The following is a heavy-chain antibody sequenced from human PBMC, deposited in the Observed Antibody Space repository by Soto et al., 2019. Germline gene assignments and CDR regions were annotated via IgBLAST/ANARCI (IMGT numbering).Heavy chain of an antibody. CDR2: IRDGGEST. CDR1: GFIFGNYM. V-gene: IGHV3-23*01. CDR3: APHVHCSGGSCHYDAFDI. J-gene: IGHJ3*02. Sequence: EVQLLESGGGLVQPGESLRLSCAVSGFIFGNYMMTWVRQAPGKGLEWVSTIRDGGESTYYADSVKGRFTISRDNSKNTLDLQMDSLGVEDTAVYYCAPHVHCSGGSCHYDAFDIRGQGTMFTVSS. D-gene: IGHD2-15*01.